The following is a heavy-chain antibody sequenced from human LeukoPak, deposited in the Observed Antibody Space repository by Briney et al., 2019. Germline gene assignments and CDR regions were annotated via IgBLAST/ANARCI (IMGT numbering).Heavy chain of an antibody. D-gene: IGHD4-17*01. V-gene: IGHV3-21*01. Sequence: PGGSLRLSCAASGFTFSSYSMNWVRQAPGKGLEWVSSISSSSYIYYADSVKGRFTISRDNAKNSLYLQMNSLRAEDTAVYYCASEGYGDYVYYYGMDVWGQGTTVTVSS. CDR2: ISSSSYI. CDR3: ASEGYGDYVYYYGMDV. J-gene: IGHJ6*02. CDR1: GFTFSSYS.